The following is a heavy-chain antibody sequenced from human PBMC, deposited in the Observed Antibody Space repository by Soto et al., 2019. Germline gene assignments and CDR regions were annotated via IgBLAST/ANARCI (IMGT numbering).Heavy chain of an antibody. J-gene: IGHJ6*02. CDR2: IIPSYGNA. CDR3: ASPAVGPASYYYYGIDV. Sequence: SVKVSSKASGGTFSSYAISWVRQAPGQGLEWMGGIIPSYGNANYAQKFQGRVTIPADKSTSTAYMELSSLRSEDTAVYYCASPAVGPASYYYYGIDVWGQGTTVTVSS. V-gene: IGHV1-69*06. D-gene: IGHD1-26*01. CDR1: GGTFSSYA.